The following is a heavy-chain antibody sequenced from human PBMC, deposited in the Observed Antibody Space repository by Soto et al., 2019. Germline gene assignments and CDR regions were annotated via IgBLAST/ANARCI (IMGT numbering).Heavy chain of an antibody. CDR3: ARVMATIDAFDI. D-gene: IGHD5-12*01. CDR1: GGTFSSYA. V-gene: IGHV1-69*13. CDR2: IIPIFGTA. Sequence: SVKVSCKASGGTFSSYAISWVRQAPGQGLEWMGGIIPIFGTANYAQKFQGRVTITADESTSTAYMELSSLRSEDTAVYYCARVMATIDAFDIWGQGTMVTVSS. J-gene: IGHJ3*02.